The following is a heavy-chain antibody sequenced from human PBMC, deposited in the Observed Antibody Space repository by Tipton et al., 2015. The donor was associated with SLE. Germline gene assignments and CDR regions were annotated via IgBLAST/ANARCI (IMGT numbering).Heavy chain of an antibody. V-gene: IGHV4-39*01. CDR2: IFYSGNT. Sequence: TLSLTCTVSGGSLNSGNYYWVCIRQPPGEGLEWIGSIFYSGNTYYNPSLKSRVTISVDTSKNQFSLKLSSVTAADTAVYYCASRVADRRGDEYFLHWGRGTLVTFSS. J-gene: IGHJ1*01. CDR3: ASRVADRRGDEYFLH. CDR1: GGSLNSGNYY. D-gene: IGHD2-21*02.